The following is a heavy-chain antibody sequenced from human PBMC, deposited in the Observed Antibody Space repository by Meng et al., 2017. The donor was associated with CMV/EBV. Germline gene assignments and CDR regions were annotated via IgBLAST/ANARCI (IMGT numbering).Heavy chain of an antibody. CDR1: GYSFTSYW. CDR2: MYPRDSDI. Sequence: GESLKISFKGSGYSFTSYWIGWVRQTPEKGLEWMGIMYPRDSDIRYSPSFQGQVTISADKSISTAYLQWSTLKASDTAIYYCARPTVVGGRPRTFDYWGQGTLVTVSS. D-gene: IGHD3-16*01. CDR3: ARPTVVGGRPRTFDY. V-gene: IGHV5-51*01. J-gene: IGHJ4*02.